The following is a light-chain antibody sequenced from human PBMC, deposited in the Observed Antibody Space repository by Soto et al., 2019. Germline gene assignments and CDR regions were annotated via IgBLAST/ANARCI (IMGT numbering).Light chain of an antibody. J-gene: IGKJ1*01. V-gene: IGKV3-20*01. CDR2: GAS. Sequence: EIALTQSPGTLSLSPGERATLSCRASQSVTANYLAWYQQKPGQAPRLLIYGASIGATAIPDRFSGSGSGTDFTLTISRLEPEDFAVDYCLQHGVPLSTFGQGTKVEIK. CDR1: QSVTANY. CDR3: LQHGVPLST.